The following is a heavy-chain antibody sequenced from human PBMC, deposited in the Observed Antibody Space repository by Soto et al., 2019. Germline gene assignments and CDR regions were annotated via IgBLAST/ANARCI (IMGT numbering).Heavy chain of an antibody. CDR3: ARDRGPSSGYYPYWFDP. V-gene: IGHV1-69*12. CDR1: GGTFSSYA. CDR2: IIPIFDTA. Sequence: QVQLVQSGAEVKKPGSSVKVSCKASGGTFSSYAISWVRQAPGQGLEWMGEIIPIFDTANYAQKFQGRVTITADESTSTATMDLSSLRSEDTAVYYCARDRGPSSGYYPYWFDPWGQGTLVPVSS. D-gene: IGHD3-22*01. J-gene: IGHJ5*02.